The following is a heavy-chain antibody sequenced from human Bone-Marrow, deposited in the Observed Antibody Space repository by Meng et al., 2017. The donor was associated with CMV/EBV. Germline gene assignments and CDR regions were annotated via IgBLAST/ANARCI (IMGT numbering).Heavy chain of an antibody. CDR3: ASRGPDWGFPRI. Sequence: GGSLRLSCTASGFTFNSDAMSWVRQAPGKGLEWVSTIGGSGGNIYYVDSVKGRFTISRDNSKNTLYLQMNSLRAEDTAVYYCASRGPDWGFPRIWGQGTMVTVSS. CDR1: GFTFNSDA. CDR2: IGGSGGNI. D-gene: IGHD7-27*01. J-gene: IGHJ3*02. V-gene: IGHV3-23*01.